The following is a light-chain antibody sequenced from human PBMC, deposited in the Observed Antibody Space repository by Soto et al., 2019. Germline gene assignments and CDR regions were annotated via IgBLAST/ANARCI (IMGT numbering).Light chain of an antibody. Sequence: QSALTQPPSVSGAPGQRVTISCTGSSSNFGAGYDVHWYQQLPGTAPKLLIYGNSNRPSGVPDRFSGSKSGTSASLAITGLQAEDEADYYCQSYDSSLSGRVFGTGTKVTVL. J-gene: IGLJ1*01. CDR2: GNS. CDR1: SSNFGAGYD. V-gene: IGLV1-40*01. CDR3: QSYDSSLSGRV.